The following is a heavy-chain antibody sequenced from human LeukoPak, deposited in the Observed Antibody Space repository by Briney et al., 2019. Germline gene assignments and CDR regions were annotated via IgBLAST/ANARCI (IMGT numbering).Heavy chain of an antibody. CDR1: GGSISSYY. V-gene: IGHV4-59*01. Sequence: PSETLSLTCTVSGGSISSYYWSWIRQPAGKGLEWIGYIYYSGSTNYNPSLKSRVTISVDTSKNQFSLKLSSVTAADTAVYYCARDPHYYGSGSYLNWFDPWGQGTLVTVSS. J-gene: IGHJ5*02. D-gene: IGHD3-10*01. CDR3: ARDPHYYGSGSYLNWFDP. CDR2: IYYSGST.